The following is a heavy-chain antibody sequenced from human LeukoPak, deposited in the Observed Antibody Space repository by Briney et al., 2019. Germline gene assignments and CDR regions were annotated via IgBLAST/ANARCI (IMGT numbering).Heavy chain of an antibody. CDR1: GDSIRRDNYY. J-gene: IGHJ4*02. V-gene: IGHV4-39*01. D-gene: IGHD3-16*02. CDR3: AAHPLLDY. CDR2: IYYSGST. Sequence: SETLSLTCTVSGDSIRRDNYYWGWIRQPPGKGLEWIGSIYYSGSTYYNPSLKSRVSISVDPSKSQFSLKLTSVTAADTAVYYCAAHPLLDYWGQGSLVTVSS.